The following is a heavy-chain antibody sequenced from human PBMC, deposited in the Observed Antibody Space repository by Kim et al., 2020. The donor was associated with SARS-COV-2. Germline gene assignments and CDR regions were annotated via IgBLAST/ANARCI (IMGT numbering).Heavy chain of an antibody. CDR3: AILPPVVTLGADYYYGMDV. CDR1: GGTFSSYA. D-gene: IGHD2-21*02. Sequence: SVKVSCKASGGTFSSYAISWVRQAPGQGLEWMGGIIPIFGTANYAQKFQGRVTITADESTSTAYMELSSLRSEDTAVYYCAILPPVVTLGADYYYGMDVWGQGTTVTVSS. CDR2: IIPIFGTA. J-gene: IGHJ6*02. V-gene: IGHV1-69*13.